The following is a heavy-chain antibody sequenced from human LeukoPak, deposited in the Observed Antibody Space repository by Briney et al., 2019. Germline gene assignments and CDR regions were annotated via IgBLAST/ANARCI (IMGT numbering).Heavy chain of an antibody. CDR2: ISSSSSYI. CDR1: GFTFSSYS. CDR3: AREHGKSGGDCYFDY. V-gene: IGHV3-21*01. Sequence: GGSLRLSCAASGFTFSSYSMNWVRQAPGKGLEWVSSISSSSSYIYYADSVKGRFTISRDNAKNSLYLQMNSLRAEDTAVYYCAREHGKSGGDCYFDYWGQGTLVTVSS. J-gene: IGHJ4*02. D-gene: IGHD2-21*02.